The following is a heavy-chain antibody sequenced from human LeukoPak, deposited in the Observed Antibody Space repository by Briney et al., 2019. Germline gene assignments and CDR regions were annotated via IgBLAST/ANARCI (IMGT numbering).Heavy chain of an antibody. J-gene: IGHJ4*02. CDR1: GFTFSSYD. Sequence: GGSLRLSCAASGFTFSSYDMHWVRQATGKGLEWVSAIGTAGDTYYPGSVKGRFTISRDNAKNTLFLQMNSLRAEDTAMYYCARATTTCWQCGDSWGQRALVTVSP. CDR3: ARATTTCWQCGDS. V-gene: IGHV3-13*01. D-gene: IGHD2-2*01. CDR2: IGTAGDT.